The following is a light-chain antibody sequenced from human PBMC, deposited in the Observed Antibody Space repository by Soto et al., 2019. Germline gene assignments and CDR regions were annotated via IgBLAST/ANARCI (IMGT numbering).Light chain of an antibody. V-gene: IGLV2-14*01. CDR3: SSFTSSITYV. Sequence: QSALTQPASVSGSPGQSITISCTGTSSDVGGYNSVSWYRQDPGKAPKLIIYGVTYRPSGVSNRFSGSKSGNTASLTISGLQSEDEADYHCSSFTSSITYVFGTGTKVT. CDR2: GVT. J-gene: IGLJ1*01. CDR1: SSDVGGYNS.